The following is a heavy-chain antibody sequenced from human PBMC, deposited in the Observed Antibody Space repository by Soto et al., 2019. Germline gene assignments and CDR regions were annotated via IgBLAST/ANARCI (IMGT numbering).Heavy chain of an antibody. CDR3: ARHYPSHKITIFGVVIGGFDF. CDR2: IYYSGST. D-gene: IGHD3-3*01. V-gene: IGHV4-39*01. J-gene: IGHJ4*02. CDR1: VGSSRSSSYF. Sequence: SETLSLTCTVSVGSSRSSSYFWGWIRQPPGTGLEGIGSIYYSGSTYYNPSLKSRVPISVDTSKNQFSLKLSSVTAADTAVYYCARHYPSHKITIFGVVIGGFDFWGQGTLVTVSS.